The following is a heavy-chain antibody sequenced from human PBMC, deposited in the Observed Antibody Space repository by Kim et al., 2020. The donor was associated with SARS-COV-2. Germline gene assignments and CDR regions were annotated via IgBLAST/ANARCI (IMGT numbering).Heavy chain of an antibody. D-gene: IGHD2-2*03. J-gene: IGHJ4*02. Sequence: GGSLRLSCAASGFTVSSNYMSWVRQAPGKGLEWVSVIYSDGYTYYADSVKGRFTISRDNSKNTLYLLMNSLRAEDTAVYYCVVSFMAIGIFDYWGQGTLVTVSS. CDR1: GFTVSSNY. CDR3: VVSFMAIGIFDY. CDR2: IYSDGYT. V-gene: IGHV3-66*01.